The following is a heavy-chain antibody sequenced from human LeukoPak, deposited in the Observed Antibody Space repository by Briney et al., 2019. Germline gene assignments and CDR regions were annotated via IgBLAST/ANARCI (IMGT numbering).Heavy chain of an antibody. D-gene: IGHD1-14*01. CDR3: ARRFRTGGNLHHDAYDV. J-gene: IGHJ3*01. CDR1: GASISDYY. Sequence: ETLSLTCTVSGASISDYYWGWIRQPPGKGLEWIGHIYSVGSPTCSPSLMSRVSISVDTSKNQFSLELSSVTAAGTAVYYCARRFRTGGNLHHDAYDVWGQGTVVTVSS. V-gene: IGHV4-4*09. CDR2: IYSVGSP.